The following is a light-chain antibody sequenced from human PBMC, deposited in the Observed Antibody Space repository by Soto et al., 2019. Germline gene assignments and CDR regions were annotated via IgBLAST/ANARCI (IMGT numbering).Light chain of an antibody. CDR2: AAS. Sequence: DIQMTQSPSSLSASVGDRVTITCRASQGISNYLAWYQQKPGKVPKLLIYAASTLQSGVTSRFSGSGSGTDFTLTISSLQPEDVATYSDQKYNSAPRTFGQGTKVEIK. CDR3: QKYNSAPRT. CDR1: QGISNY. J-gene: IGKJ1*01. V-gene: IGKV1-27*01.